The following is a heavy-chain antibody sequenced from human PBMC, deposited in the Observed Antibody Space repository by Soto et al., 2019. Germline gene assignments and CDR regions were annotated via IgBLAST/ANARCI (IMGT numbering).Heavy chain of an antibody. V-gene: IGHV3-23*01. CDR3: ARGVNWFDP. CDR1: SQYG. D-gene: IGHD6-6*01. J-gene: IGHJ5*02. Sequence: GGSLRLSCTSFSQYGMSWVRRPPGKGLEWISTIGPTGYTHYADSVAGRFTISRDDSANTLYLQMSNLRVDDTAIYYCARGVNWFDPWGQGTLVTVSS. CDR2: IGPTGYT.